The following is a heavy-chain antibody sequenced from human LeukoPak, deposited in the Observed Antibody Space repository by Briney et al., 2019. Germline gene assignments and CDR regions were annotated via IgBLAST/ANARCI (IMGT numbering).Heavy chain of an antibody. CDR1: GGSISSSSYY. CDR2: IYYSGST. CDR3: ARTVAGYNWFDP. Sequence: PSETLSLTCTVSGGSISSSSYYWGWIRQPPGKGLEWIGSIYYSGSTYYSPSLKSRVTISVDTSKNQFSLKLSSVTAADTAVYYCARTVAGYNWFDPWGQGTLVTVSS. V-gene: IGHV4-39*01. J-gene: IGHJ5*02. D-gene: IGHD6-19*01.